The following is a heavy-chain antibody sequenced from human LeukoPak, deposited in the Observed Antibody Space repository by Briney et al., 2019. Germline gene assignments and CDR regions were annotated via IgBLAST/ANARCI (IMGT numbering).Heavy chain of an antibody. CDR3: ARERPEVYYFDF. CDR2: IRPNYNT. CDR1: GDTVITCY. J-gene: IGHJ4*02. Sequence: ASVNVSCKAAGDTVITCYIHWFRQAPGQGPEWIGIIRPNYNTVYAPKFQGRVTMARDMSTSTVYMDLSSLRSDDTAVYYCARERPEVYYFDFWGQGTLVTVSS. V-gene: IGHV1-46*01.